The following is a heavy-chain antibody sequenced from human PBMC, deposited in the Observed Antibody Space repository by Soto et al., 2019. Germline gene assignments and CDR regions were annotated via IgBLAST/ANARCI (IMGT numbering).Heavy chain of an antibody. J-gene: IGHJ4*02. CDR2: ITGGGTSI. V-gene: IGHV3-23*01. D-gene: IGHD5-12*01. CDR1: GFDFSGYA. CDR3: AKHQYSFAHYIDH. Sequence: GGSLRLSCAASGFDFSGYAMSWVRQAPGKGLQWVSVITGGGTSIYYAASVKGRFSIARDKSSNTLVLHMSSLRAEDTALYYCAKHQYSFAHYIDHWGQGAQVTVSS.